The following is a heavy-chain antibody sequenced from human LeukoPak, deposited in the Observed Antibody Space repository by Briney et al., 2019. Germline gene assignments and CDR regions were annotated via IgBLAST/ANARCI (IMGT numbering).Heavy chain of an antibody. CDR2: ISNSGSTT. V-gene: IGHV3-48*01. D-gene: IGHD6-19*01. CDR1: GFTFSSYS. J-gene: IGHJ4*02. CDR3: ARGGTAVARGEY. Sequence: GGSLRLSCAAPGFTFSSYSMNWVRQAPGKGLGWVSYISNSGSTTYYAGSVKGRFTISRDNAKSSLYLQMNSLRVEDTAVYYRARGGTAVARGEYWGQGTLVTVSS.